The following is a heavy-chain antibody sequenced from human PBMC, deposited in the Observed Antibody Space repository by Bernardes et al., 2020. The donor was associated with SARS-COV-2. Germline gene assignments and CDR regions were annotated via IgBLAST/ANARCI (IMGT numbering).Heavy chain of an antibody. Sequence: GGSLRLSCAASGFTFSSYAMSWVRQAPGKGLEWLSGISGSGGSTYYAESVKGRFTISRDNSKNTLNLEMNSLRVEDTAVYYCAKVRISAAGSFDSWGQGALVTVSS. CDR3: AKVRISAAGSFDS. D-gene: IGHD6-13*01. CDR2: ISGSGGST. V-gene: IGHV3-23*01. CDR1: GFTFSSYA. J-gene: IGHJ4*02.